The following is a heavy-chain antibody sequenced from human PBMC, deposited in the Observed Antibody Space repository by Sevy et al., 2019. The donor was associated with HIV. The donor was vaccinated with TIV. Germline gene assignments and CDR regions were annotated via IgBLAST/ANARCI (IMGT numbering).Heavy chain of an antibody. CDR3: ARERGFTIFGVVIRGRPFDY. CDR1: GGSFSGYY. CDR2: INHSGST. V-gene: IGHV4-34*01. D-gene: IGHD3-3*01. Sequence: SETLSLTCAVYGGSFSGYYWSWIRQPPGKGLEWIGEINHSGSTNYNPSLKSRVTISVDTSKNQFSLKLSSVTAAETAVYYCARERGFTIFGVVIRGRPFDYWGQGTLVTVSS. J-gene: IGHJ4*02.